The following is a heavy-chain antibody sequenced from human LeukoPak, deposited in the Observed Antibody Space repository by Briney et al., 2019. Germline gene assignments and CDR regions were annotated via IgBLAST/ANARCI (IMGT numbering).Heavy chain of an antibody. CDR3: ARVARAAATGVGAFDI. D-gene: IGHD2-15*01. J-gene: IGHJ3*02. V-gene: IGHV4-59*01. Sequence: SETLSLTCTVSGGSISSYYWSWIRQPPGKGLEWIGYIYYSGSTNYNPSLKSRVTISVDTSKNQFSLKLSSVTAADTAVYYCARVARAAATGVGAFDIWGQGTMVTVSS. CDR1: GGSISSYY. CDR2: IYYSGST.